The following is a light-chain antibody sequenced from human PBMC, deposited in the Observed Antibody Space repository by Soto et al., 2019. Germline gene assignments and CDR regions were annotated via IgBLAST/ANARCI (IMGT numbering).Light chain of an antibody. V-gene: IGLV1-44*01. CDR2: NND. Sequence: QPVLTQPPSASGTPGQRVTISCSGSSSNIGSKTVNWYQQLPGKAPKVLIYNNDQRPSGVPDRFSASKSGTSASLAISGLQSEDEADYHCAAWDDSLNGPVFGGGTKVTVL. CDR1: SSNIGSKT. CDR3: AAWDDSLNGPV. J-gene: IGLJ2*01.